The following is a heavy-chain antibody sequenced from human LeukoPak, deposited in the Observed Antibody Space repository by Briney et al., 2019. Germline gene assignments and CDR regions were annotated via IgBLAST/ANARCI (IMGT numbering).Heavy chain of an antibody. J-gene: IGHJ3*02. V-gene: IGHV3-21*01. Sequence: GGSLRLSCAASGFTFSSYSMNWVRQAPGKGLEWVSSISSSSSYIYYADSVKGRFTISRDNAKNSLYLQMNSLRAEDTAVYYCAKDYGSSYCSSTSCPDAFDIWGQGTMVTVSS. CDR2: ISSSSSYI. D-gene: IGHD2-2*01. CDR3: AKDYGSSYCSSTSCPDAFDI. CDR1: GFTFSSYS.